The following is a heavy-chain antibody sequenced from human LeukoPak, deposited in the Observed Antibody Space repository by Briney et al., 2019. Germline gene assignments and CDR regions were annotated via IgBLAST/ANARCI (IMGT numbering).Heavy chain of an antibody. CDR2: IYYSGST. CDR3: ARDQRTVGYYGMDV. J-gene: IGHJ6*02. V-gene: IGHV4-59*01. D-gene: IGHD1-26*01. Sequence: SETLSLTCTVSGGSISGNHWSWVRRPPGKGLEWIGYIYYSGSTNYSPSLKSRVTISVDTSKNQFSLKLRSVTAADTAVYYCARDQRTVGYYGMDVWGRGTTVTVSS. CDR1: GGSISGNH.